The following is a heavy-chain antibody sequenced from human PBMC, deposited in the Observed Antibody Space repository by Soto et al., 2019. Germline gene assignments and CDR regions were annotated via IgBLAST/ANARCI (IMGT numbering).Heavy chain of an antibody. CDR2: ITSNGATT. CDR3: AKGAHSTIFAAGCLFDY. D-gene: IGHD3-3*01. Sequence: EVQLVESGEGLVQPGGSLRLSCAASGVTFSDYAMHWVSQAPEKGLEYGSAITSNGATTYYADSVKGRFTISRDNSKNTLYLHMDSLRAEDMAVYYCAKGAHSTIFAAGCLFDYWGQGTLVTVSS. CDR1: GVTFSDYA. J-gene: IGHJ4*02. V-gene: IGHV3-64*02.